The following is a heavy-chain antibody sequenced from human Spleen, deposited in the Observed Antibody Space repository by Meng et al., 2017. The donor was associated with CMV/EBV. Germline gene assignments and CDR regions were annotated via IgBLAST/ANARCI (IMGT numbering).Heavy chain of an antibody. D-gene: IGHD6-13*01. V-gene: IGHV4-59*01. CDR3: VSGPQYSSSWYSYYYYGMDV. J-gene: IGHJ6*02. CDR2: IYYSGST. Sequence: SETLSLTCTVSGGSISSYYWSWIRQPPGKGLEWIGYIYYSGSTNYNPSLKSRVTISVDTSKNQFSLKLSSVTAADTAVYYCVSGPQYSSSWYSYYYYGMDVWGQGTTVTVSS. CDR1: GGSISSYY.